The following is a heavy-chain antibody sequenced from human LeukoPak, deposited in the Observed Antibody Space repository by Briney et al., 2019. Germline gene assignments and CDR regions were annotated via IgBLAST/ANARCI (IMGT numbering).Heavy chain of an antibody. J-gene: IGHJ4*02. CDR1: GFTFGTYW. CDR2: ISSDGGYT. CDR3: ARVTGGYNLVDY. Sequence: PGGSLRLSCAASGFTFGTYWMHWVRQAPGKGLVWVSRISSDGGYTVYADSVKGRFTMSRDNAENTLYLQMNSLRAEDTAVYFCARVTGGYNLVDYWGQGTLVTVSS. D-gene: IGHD5-24*01. V-gene: IGHV3-74*01.